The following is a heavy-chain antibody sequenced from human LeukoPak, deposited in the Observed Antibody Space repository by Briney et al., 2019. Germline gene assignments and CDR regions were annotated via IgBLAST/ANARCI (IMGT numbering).Heavy chain of an antibody. CDR3: ARSSLRRGAFDI. D-gene: IGHD3-16*02. Sequence: SETLSLTCAVYGGSFSGYYWSWIRQPPGKGLEWIGEINHSGSTNYNPSLKSRVTISVDTSKNQFSLKLSSVTAADTAVYYCARSSLRRGAFDIWGQGTMVTVSS. V-gene: IGHV4-34*01. J-gene: IGHJ3*02. CDR2: INHSGST. CDR1: GGSFSGYY.